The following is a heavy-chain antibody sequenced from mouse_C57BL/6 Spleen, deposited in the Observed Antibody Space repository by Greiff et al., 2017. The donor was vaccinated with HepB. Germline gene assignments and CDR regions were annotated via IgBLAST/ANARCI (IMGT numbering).Heavy chain of an antibody. CDR3: ARVEGVGDYFDY. J-gene: IGHJ2*01. CDR2: IYPGDGDT. Sequence: VQLQQSGAELVKPGASVKISCKASGYAFSSYWMNWVKQRPGKGLEWIGQIYPGDGDTNYNGKFKGKATLTADKSSSTAYMQLSSLNSEDSAVYFCARVEGVGDYFDYWGQGTTLTVSS. V-gene: IGHV1-80*01. CDR1: GYAFSSYW.